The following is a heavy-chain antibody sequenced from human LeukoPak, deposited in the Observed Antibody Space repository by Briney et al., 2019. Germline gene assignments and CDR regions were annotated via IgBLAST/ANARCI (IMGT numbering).Heavy chain of an antibody. CDR3: ARSRHSYDSSGFPHY. J-gene: IGHJ4*02. D-gene: IGHD3-22*01. CDR2: ISRSSSPI. Sequence: GGSLRLSCVVSGLTFSSYSMNWVRQAPGKGLEWVSYISRSSSPIYDSDSVKGRFTISRDNAKNSLYLQMNSLRAEDTALYYCARSRHSYDSSGFPHYWGQGTLVTVSS. V-gene: IGHV3-48*04. CDR1: GLTFSSYS.